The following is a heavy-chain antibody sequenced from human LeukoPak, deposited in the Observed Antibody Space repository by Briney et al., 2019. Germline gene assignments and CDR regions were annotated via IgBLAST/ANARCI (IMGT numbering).Heavy chain of an antibody. J-gene: IGHJ6*02. CDR2: IYTSGST. Sequence: SETLSLTCTVSGGSISSYYWSWIRQPAGKGLEWIGRIYTSGSTNYNPSLKSRVTMSVGTSKNQFSLKLSSVTAADTAVYYCAREEGMITPEYGMDVWGQGTTVTVSS. D-gene: IGHD3-16*01. CDR3: AREEGMITPEYGMDV. V-gene: IGHV4-4*07. CDR1: GGSISSYY.